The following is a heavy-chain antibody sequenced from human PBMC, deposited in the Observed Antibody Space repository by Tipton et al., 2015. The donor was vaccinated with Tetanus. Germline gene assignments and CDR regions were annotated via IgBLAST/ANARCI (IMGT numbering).Heavy chain of an antibody. CDR1: VGSISSGDYY. CDR3: ARIGWPENNKPGFDI. CDR2: IYKSGNT. Sequence: TLSLTCTVSVGSISSGDYYWSWVRQSPGEGLEWIGHIYKSGNTYYKPSLKSRVVISIDASKNQFSLQMSSVTAADTAVYYCARIGWPENNKPGFDIWGQGTMVTVSS. J-gene: IGHJ3*02. D-gene: IGHD1/OR15-1a*01. V-gene: IGHV4-30-4*01.